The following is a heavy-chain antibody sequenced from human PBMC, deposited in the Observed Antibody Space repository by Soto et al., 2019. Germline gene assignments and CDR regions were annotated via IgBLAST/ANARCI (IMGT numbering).Heavy chain of an antibody. CDR3: ARDRVAGSDYGMDV. Sequence: SETLSLTCTVSGGSISSYDWSWIRQPPGKGLEWIGYIYYSGSTNYNPSLKSRVTISVDTSKNQFSLKLSSVTAADTAVYYCARDRVAGSDYGMDVWGQGTTVTVSS. J-gene: IGHJ6*02. D-gene: IGHD3-10*01. CDR1: GGSISSYD. CDR2: IYYSGST. V-gene: IGHV4-59*01.